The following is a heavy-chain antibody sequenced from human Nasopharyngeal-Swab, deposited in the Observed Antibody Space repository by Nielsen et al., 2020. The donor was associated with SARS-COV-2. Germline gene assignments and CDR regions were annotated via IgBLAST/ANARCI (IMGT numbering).Heavy chain of an antibody. CDR2: IYSCGST. Sequence: GGSLRLSCAASGFTVSSNYMSWVRQAPGKGLEWVSVIYSCGSTYDADSVKGRFTISRDNSKNTLYLQMNSLRAEDTAVYYCARSRQGLLDYWGQGTLVTVSS. CDR1: GFTVSSNY. J-gene: IGHJ4*02. CDR3: ARSRQGLLDY. D-gene: IGHD5-18*01. V-gene: IGHV3-66*03.